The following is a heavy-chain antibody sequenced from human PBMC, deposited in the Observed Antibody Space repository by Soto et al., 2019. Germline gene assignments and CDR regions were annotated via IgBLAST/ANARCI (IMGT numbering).Heavy chain of an antibody. Sequence: SVKVSCKASGGTFSSYAISWVRQAPGQGLEWMGGIIPIFGTANYAQKFQGRVTITADESTSTAYMELSSLRSEDTAVYYCAILHPMTTVATDRSDWFDPWGQGTLVTVSS. CDR2: IIPIFGTA. J-gene: IGHJ5*02. CDR3: AILHPMTTVATDRSDWFDP. V-gene: IGHV1-69*13. CDR1: GGTFSSYA. D-gene: IGHD4-4*01.